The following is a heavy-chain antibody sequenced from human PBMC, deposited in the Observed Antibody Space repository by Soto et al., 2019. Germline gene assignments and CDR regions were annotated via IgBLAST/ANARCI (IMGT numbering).Heavy chain of an antibody. CDR3: ARDSLRIPGELVWYSNWFDP. Sequence: GGSLRLSCAASGFTFSSYSMNWVRQAPGKGLEWVSSISSSSSYIYYADSVKGRFTISRDNAKNSLYLQMNSLRAEDTAVYYCARDSLRIPGELVWYSNWFDPWGQGTLVTVSS. D-gene: IGHD7-27*01. CDR1: GFTFSSYS. J-gene: IGHJ5*02. V-gene: IGHV3-21*01. CDR2: ISSSSSYI.